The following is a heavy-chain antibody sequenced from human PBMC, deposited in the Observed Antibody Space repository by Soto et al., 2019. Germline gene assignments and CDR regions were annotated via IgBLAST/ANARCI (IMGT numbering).Heavy chain of an antibody. CDR2: INHSGST. Sequence: QVQLQQWGAGLLKPSETLSLTCAVYGGSFTGYYWSWLRQPPGKGPEWIGEINHSGSTKYNPSLENRVTISVDTSKTQFSLRLNSVSAADTAVYYCARTGGMALWSQGATVTVSS. CDR3: ARTGGMAL. CDR1: GGSFTGYY. J-gene: IGHJ6*02. V-gene: IGHV4-34*01.